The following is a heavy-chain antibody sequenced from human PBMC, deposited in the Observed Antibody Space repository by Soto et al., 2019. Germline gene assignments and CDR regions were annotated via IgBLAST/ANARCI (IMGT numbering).Heavy chain of an antibody. CDR2: ISSRGDT. CDR3: ARGETAWPLAYGLDL. CDR1: GFSFSTYS. J-gene: IGHJ6*02. V-gene: IGHV3-21*01. D-gene: IGHD2-21*02. Sequence: GGSLRLSCAASGFSFSTYSINWVRQAPGKGLEWVSSISSRGDTYFADSVKGRFTISRDNAKNSVSLKMDSLRAEDAAVYHCARGETAWPLAYGLDLWGQGTTVTVSS.